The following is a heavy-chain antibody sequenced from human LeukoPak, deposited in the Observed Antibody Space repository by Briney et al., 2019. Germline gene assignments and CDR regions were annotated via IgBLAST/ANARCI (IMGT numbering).Heavy chain of an antibody. Sequence: SETLSLTCTVSGGSISSSSYYWGWIRQPPGKGLEWIGSIYYSGSTYYNPSLKSRVTISVDTSKNQFSLKLSSVTAADTAVYYWARVLGLWFGPEGDYFDYWGQGTLVTVSS. CDR1: GGSISSSSYY. CDR2: IYYSGST. D-gene: IGHD3-10*01. V-gene: IGHV4-39*07. J-gene: IGHJ4*02. CDR3: ARVLGLWFGPEGDYFDY.